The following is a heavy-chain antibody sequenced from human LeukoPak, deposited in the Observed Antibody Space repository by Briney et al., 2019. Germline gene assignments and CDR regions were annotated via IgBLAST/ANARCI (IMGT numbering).Heavy chain of an antibody. J-gene: IGHJ6*02. CDR2: IYYSGST. CDR3: ARLNPRYCSSTSCRRDYYYGMDV. CDR1: GGSISSYY. V-gene: IGHV4-59*01. Sequence: PSETLSLTCTVSGGSISSYYWSWIRQPPGKELEWIGYIYYSGSTNYNPSLKSRVTISVDTSKNQFSLKLSSVTAADTAVYYCARLNPRYCSSTSCRRDYYYGMDVWGQGTTVTVSS. D-gene: IGHD2-2*01.